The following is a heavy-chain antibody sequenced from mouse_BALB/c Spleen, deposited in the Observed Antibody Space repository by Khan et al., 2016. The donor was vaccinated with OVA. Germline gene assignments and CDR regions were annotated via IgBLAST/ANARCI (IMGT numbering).Heavy chain of an antibody. Sequence: QIQLVQSGAELAKPGASVKMSCKASGYTFTSYWMHWVKQRPGQGLEWIGYINPSTDYTEYNQKFKDKATLTVDKSSSTAYMQLTSLTSEASAVYCGVNHGSSSAWFTYWGQGTLVTVSA. CDR3: VNHGSSSAWFTY. CDR1: GYTFTSYW. J-gene: IGHJ3*01. D-gene: IGHD1-1*01. CDR2: INPSTDYT. V-gene: IGHV1-7*01.